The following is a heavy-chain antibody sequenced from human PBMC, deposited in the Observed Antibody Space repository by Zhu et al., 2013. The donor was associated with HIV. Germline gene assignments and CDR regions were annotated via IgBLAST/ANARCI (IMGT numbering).Heavy chain of an antibody. Sequence: QVQLQESGPGLVKPSETLSLTCTVSGASISSFYWSWIRQPPGKGLEWIGYIYYSGSTNYNPSLKSRVTISVDTSRNQFSLKLTSVTAADTAVYYCARAEYCSGGSCYSSNWFDPWDQGTLVTVSS. CDR1: GASISSFY. J-gene: IGHJ5*02. CDR3: ARAEYCSGGSCYSSNWFDP. CDR2: IYYSGST. V-gene: IGHV4-59*01. D-gene: IGHD2-15*01.